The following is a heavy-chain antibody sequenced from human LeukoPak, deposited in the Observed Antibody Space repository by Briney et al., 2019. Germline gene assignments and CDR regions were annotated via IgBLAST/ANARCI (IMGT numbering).Heavy chain of an antibody. Sequence: PGGSLRLSCAASGFTFSSYSMNWVRQAPGKGLEWVSSISSSSSYIYYADSVKGRFTVSRDNAKNSLYLQMNSLRVEDTAVYYCARGFHRYNYDSGPYSIYWGQGTLVTVSS. CDR3: ARGFHRYNYDSGPYSIY. J-gene: IGHJ4*02. D-gene: IGHD3-22*01. CDR2: ISSSSSYI. CDR1: GFTFSSYS. V-gene: IGHV3-21*01.